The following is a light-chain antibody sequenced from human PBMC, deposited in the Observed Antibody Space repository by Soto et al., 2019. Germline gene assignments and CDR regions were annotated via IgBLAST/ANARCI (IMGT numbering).Light chain of an antibody. J-gene: IGKJ1*01. CDR1: QSVSNY. V-gene: IGKV3-20*01. Sequence: EXVLTQSAGSQSMYQGERATLSCRASQSVSNYLAWYQRKPGQAPRLLIYGASSRATGIPDRFSGSGSGTDFTLTISILEPEDFAVYYCHQYGGSPQTFGQGTKVDIK. CDR2: GAS. CDR3: HQYGGSPQT.